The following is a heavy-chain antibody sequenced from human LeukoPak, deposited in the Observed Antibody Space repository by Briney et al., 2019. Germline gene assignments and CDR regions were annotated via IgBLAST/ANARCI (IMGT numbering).Heavy chain of an antibody. V-gene: IGHV3-23*01. J-gene: IGHJ4*02. CDR1: GFTFSSYG. CDR2: ISGSGGST. CDR3: AKDIRIAAAVTYYFDY. D-gene: IGHD6-13*01. Sequence: GGSLRLSCAASGFTFSSYGMSWVRQAPGKGLEWVSAISGSGGSTYYADSVKGRFTISRDNSKNTLYLQMNSLRAEDTAVYYCAKDIRIAAAVTYYFDYWGQGTLVTVSS.